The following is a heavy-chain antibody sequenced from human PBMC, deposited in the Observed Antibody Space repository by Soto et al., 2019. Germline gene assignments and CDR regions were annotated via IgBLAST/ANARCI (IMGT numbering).Heavy chain of an antibody. CDR2: IDYSGST. CDR3: AMVRATGYYNNYYMDV. V-gene: IGHV4-59*08. CDR1: GGSISSYY. J-gene: IGHJ6*03. D-gene: IGHD3-9*01. Sequence: SETLSLTCTVSGGSISSYYWSWIRQPPGKGLEWIGYIDYSGSTNYNPSLKRRVTISVDTSKNQFSLKLSSVTAADTAVYYCAMVRATGYYNNYYMDVWGKGTTVTVSS.